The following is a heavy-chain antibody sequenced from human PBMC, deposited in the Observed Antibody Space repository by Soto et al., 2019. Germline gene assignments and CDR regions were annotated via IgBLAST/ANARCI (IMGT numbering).Heavy chain of an antibody. Sequence: QVQLVQCGAEVKKPGASVKVSCRASGYTFNSCGISWVRQAPGQGLEWMGWISVYNGNTNYAQKLQGRVTMTTDTSTSTAYMELRSLRSDDTAVYYCARLDVGATPFDYWGQGTLVTVSS. D-gene: IGHD1-26*01. CDR3: ARLDVGATPFDY. V-gene: IGHV1-18*01. CDR2: ISVYNGNT. J-gene: IGHJ4*02. CDR1: GYTFNSCG.